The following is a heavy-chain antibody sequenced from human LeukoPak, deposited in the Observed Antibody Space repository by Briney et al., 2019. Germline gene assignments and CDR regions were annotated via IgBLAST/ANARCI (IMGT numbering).Heavy chain of an antibody. CDR3: AKVSTYCSGGSCYANWFDP. CDR2: ISGSGGST. CDR1: GFTFSSYA. D-gene: IGHD2-15*01. J-gene: IGHJ5*02. V-gene: IGHV3-23*01. Sequence: GGSLRLSCAASGFTFSSYAMSWVRQAPGKGLEWASAISGSGGSTYYADSVKGRFTISRDNSKNTLYLQMNSLRAEDTAVYYCAKVSTYCSGGSCYANWFDPWGQGTLVTVSS.